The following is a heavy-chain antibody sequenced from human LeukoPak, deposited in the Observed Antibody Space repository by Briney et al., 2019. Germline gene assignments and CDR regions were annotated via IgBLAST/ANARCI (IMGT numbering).Heavy chain of an antibody. CDR1: GGSISSGSYY. CDR3: ARPHRRRYFDWLLPTLDYFDY. J-gene: IGHJ4*02. CDR2: IYTSGST. D-gene: IGHD3-9*01. Sequence: SETLSLTCTVSGGSISSGSYYWSWIRQPAGKGLEWIGRIYTSGSTNYNPSLKSRVTISVDTSKNQFSLKLSSVTAADTAVYYCARPHRRRYFDWLLPTLDYFDYWGQGTLVTVSS. V-gene: IGHV4-61*02.